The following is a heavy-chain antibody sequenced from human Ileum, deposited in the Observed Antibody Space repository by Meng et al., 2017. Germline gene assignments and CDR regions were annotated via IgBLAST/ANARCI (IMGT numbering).Heavy chain of an antibody. Sequence: VQLKQCGAGMLKPSETLCPTCAVYGGSFSDYYWSWIRQAPGKGLEWIGEIKHSGVTKYNPSLKSRVSISVNSSKNQLSLKVTSVTAADTAVYYCALLLVVDSSTLDDYWGQGTLVTVSS. J-gene: IGHJ4*02. CDR2: IKHSGVT. CDR1: GGSFSDYY. V-gene: IGHV4-34*01. CDR3: ALLLVVDSSTLDDY. D-gene: IGHD2-15*01.